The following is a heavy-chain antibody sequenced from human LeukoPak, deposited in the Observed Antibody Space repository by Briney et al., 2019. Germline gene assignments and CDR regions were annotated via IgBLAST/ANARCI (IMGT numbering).Heavy chain of an antibody. CDR1: GGTFSSYA. D-gene: IGHD1-26*01. V-gene: IGHV1-69*01. CDR3: ARDRGSYGYWFDP. J-gene: IGHJ5*02. Sequence: EASVKVSCKASGGTFSSYAISWVRQAPGQGLEWMGGIIPIFGTANYAQKFQGRVTITADESTSTAYMELSSLRSEDTAVYYCARDRGSYGYWFDPWGQGTLVTVSS. CDR2: IIPIFGTA.